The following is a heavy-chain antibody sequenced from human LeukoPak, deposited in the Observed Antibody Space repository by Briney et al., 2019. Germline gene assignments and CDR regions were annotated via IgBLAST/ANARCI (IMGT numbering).Heavy chain of an antibody. CDR2: ITGSGDST. CDR1: GFTFSSYA. CDR3: AKVVRAGGSHYYGMDV. D-gene: IGHD3-10*01. V-gene: IGHV3-23*01. Sequence: GGSLRLSCAASGFTFSSYAMSWVRQAPGKGLESVSTITGSGDSTYYADSVKGRFTISRDNSKNTLYLQMDSLRVEDTAVHYCAKVVRAGGSHYYGMDVWGQGTTVTVSS. J-gene: IGHJ6*02.